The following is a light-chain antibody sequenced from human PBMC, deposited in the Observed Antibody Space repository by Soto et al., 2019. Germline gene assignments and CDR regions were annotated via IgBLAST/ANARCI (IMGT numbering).Light chain of an antibody. Sequence: DIPMTQSPSSLSASVRDRVTITCRASQSITTYLNWYQQKPGKAPKLLIYAASSLQSGVPSRFSGSGSGTDFTLTISSLQPEDFATYYCQQSYTTPWTFGQGTKMEI. CDR1: QSITTY. CDR2: AAS. V-gene: IGKV1-39*01. J-gene: IGKJ1*01. CDR3: QQSYTTPWT.